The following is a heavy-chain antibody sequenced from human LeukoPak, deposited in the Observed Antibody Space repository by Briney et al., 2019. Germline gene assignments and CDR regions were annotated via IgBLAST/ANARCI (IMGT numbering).Heavy chain of an antibody. CDR1: GFTVSSKY. CDR2: IDSGGST. Sequence: GGSLRLSCAASGFTVSSKYMNWVRQAPGKGLEWVSVIDSGGSTYYADPVKGRFTISRDNSKNTLYLQMNSLRGEDSAVYYCATERPDSRVLDYWGQGLVVTVSS. CDR3: ATERPDSRVLDY. J-gene: IGHJ4*02. D-gene: IGHD3-10*01. V-gene: IGHV3-53*01.